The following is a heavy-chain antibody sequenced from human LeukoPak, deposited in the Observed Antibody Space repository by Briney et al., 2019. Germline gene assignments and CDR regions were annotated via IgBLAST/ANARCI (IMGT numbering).Heavy chain of an antibody. Sequence: GGSLRLSCAASGFTFSSYAMHWVRQAPGKGLEWVAVISYDGSNKYYADSVKGRFTISRDNSKNTLYLQMNSLRAEDTAVYYCARDWKSGLDYWGQGTLVTVSP. D-gene: IGHD3-3*01. CDR2: ISYDGSNK. CDR3: ARDWKSGLDY. V-gene: IGHV3-30*04. J-gene: IGHJ4*02. CDR1: GFTFSSYA.